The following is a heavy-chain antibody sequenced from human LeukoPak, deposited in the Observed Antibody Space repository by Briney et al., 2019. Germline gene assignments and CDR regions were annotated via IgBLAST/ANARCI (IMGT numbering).Heavy chain of an antibody. J-gene: IGHJ4*02. CDR1: GFTFSSYW. V-gene: IGHV3-74*01. Sequence: SGGSLRLSCAASGFTFSSYWMHWVRQAPGKGLVWVSRINTDGSSTSYADSVKGRFTISRDNAKNTLYLQMNSLRAEDTAVYYCARDSGDYDFWSGSLLRPFDYWGQGTLVTVSS. CDR3: ARDSGDYDFWSGSLLRPFDY. D-gene: IGHD3-3*01. CDR2: INTDGSST.